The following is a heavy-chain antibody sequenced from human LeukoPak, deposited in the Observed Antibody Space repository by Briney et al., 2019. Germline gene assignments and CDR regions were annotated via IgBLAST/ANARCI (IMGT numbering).Heavy chain of an antibody. V-gene: IGHV5-51*01. J-gene: IGHJ6*03. CDR3: ARQGAAGKYYYYYMDV. Sequence: GEPLKIPCQGSGYNFPIHWIGWVRQMPGQGLEWMGIIYPDDSNTIYGPSFQGQVTISADKSINTAYLEWSSLKASDTAIYYCARQGAAGKYYYYYMDVWGKGTTVTVSS. CDR2: IYPDDSNT. D-gene: IGHD6-13*01. CDR1: GYNFPIHW.